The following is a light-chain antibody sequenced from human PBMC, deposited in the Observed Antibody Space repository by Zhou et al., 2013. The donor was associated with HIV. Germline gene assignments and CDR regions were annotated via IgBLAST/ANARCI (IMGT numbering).Light chain of an antibody. CDR1: QAVSSN. J-gene: IGKJ5*01. CDR2: ETS. Sequence: DIVLTQSPVTLSLSPGERATLSCRASQAVSSNLAWYRQKPGQAPRLLIYETSSRATGIPVRFSGSGSGTDFTLTISRLEPEDFGIFYCQQRARWPITFGQGTRLDIK. CDR3: QQRARWPIT. V-gene: IGKV3-11*01.